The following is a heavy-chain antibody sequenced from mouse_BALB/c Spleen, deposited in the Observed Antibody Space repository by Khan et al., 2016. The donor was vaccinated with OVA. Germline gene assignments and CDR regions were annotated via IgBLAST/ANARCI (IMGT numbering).Heavy chain of an antibody. Sequence: EVKLLESGGGLVQPGGSLKLSCAASGFDFSRYWMTWVRQAPGKGLEWIGEINPDSSTINYTPSLKDKFIISRDNAKNTLYLQMSKVRSEDTALYYCESLHYYGYVAYWGQGTLVTVSA. J-gene: IGHJ3*01. CDR1: GFDFSRYW. CDR3: ESLHYYGYVAY. CDR2: INPDSSTI. D-gene: IGHD1-2*01. V-gene: IGHV4-1*02.